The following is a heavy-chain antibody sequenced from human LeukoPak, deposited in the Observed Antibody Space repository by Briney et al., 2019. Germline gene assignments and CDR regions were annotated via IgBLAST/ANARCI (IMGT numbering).Heavy chain of an antibody. D-gene: IGHD1-26*01. CDR1: GGSISSYY. CDR3: ARHRSYYGGIDY. Sequence: TSETLSLTCTVSGGSISSYYWSWIRQPPGKGLEWIGYIYYSGSTNYNPSLKSRVTISVDTSKNQFSLKLSSVTAADTAVYYCARHRSYYGGIDYWGQGTLVTVSS. CDR2: IYYSGST. J-gene: IGHJ4*02. V-gene: IGHV4-59*08.